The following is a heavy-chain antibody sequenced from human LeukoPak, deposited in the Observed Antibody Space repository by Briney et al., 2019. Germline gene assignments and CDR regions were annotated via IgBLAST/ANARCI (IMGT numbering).Heavy chain of an antibody. Sequence: PGGSLRLSCAASGFTFSTYSINWVRQAPGKGLEWVSSISASSSYIYYADSVKGRFTISRDNAKNSLYLQMNSLRAEDTAVYYCANSVRGVIVRGFDYWGQGTLVTVSS. CDR3: ANSVRGVIVRGFDY. V-gene: IGHV3-21*01. D-gene: IGHD3-10*02. CDR1: GFTFSTYS. CDR2: ISASSSYI. J-gene: IGHJ4*02.